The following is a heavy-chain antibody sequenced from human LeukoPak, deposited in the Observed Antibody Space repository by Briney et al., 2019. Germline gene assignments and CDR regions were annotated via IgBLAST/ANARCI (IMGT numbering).Heavy chain of an antibody. Sequence: SETLSLTCAVYGGSFSGYYWSWIRQPPGKGLEWIGEINHSGSTNYNPSLKSRVTISVDTSKNQSSLKLSSVTAADTAVYYCARGGRVATTKRGSFDYWGQGTLVTVSS. D-gene: IGHD5-12*01. CDR3: ARGGRVATTKRGSFDY. CDR2: INHSGST. CDR1: GGSFSGYY. J-gene: IGHJ4*02. V-gene: IGHV4-34*01.